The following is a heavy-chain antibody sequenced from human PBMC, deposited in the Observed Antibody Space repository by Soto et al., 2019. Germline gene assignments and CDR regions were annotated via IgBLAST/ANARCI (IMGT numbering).Heavy chain of an antibody. CDR2: INAVNGNT. V-gene: IGHV1-3*01. D-gene: IGHD3-10*01. Sequence: QVQLVQSGAEVKKPWASVKVSCKASGYTFTSYAMHWVRQAPGQRLEWMGWINAVNGNTKYSQKFQGRVTITRDTSASTAYMELSSLRSEDTAVYYCARDFSWFGELIASDYWGQGTLVTVSS. CDR1: GYTFTSYA. J-gene: IGHJ4*02. CDR3: ARDFSWFGELIASDY.